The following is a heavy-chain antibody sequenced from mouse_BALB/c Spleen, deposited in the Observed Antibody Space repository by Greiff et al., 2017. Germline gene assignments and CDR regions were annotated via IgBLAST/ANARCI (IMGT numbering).Heavy chain of an antibody. CDR3: ARSYGSALALAY. CDR1: GYSFTSYY. V-gene: IGHV1-66*01. D-gene: IGHD1-1*01. J-gene: IGHJ3*01. Sequence: QVQLQQSGPELVKPGASVKISCKASGYSFTSYYIHWVKQRPGQGLEWIGWIFPGSGNTKYNEKFKGKATLTADTSSSTAYMQLSSLTSEDSAVYCCARSYGSALALAYWGQGTLVTVSA. CDR2: IFPGSGNT.